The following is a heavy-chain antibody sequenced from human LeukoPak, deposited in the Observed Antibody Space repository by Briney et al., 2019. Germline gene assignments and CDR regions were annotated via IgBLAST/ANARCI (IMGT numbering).Heavy chain of an antibody. Sequence: GGSLRLSCAASGFTFNTYGMHWVRQAPGKGLEWVAVISYDGSNKYYADSVKGRFTISRDNSKNTLYLQMNSLGAEDTAVYYCSKDFYYGSGQSGCFDYWGQGTLVTVSS. CDR1: GFTFNTYG. J-gene: IGHJ4*02. V-gene: IGHV3-30*18. D-gene: IGHD3-10*01. CDR2: ISYDGSNK. CDR3: SKDFYYGSGQSGCFDY.